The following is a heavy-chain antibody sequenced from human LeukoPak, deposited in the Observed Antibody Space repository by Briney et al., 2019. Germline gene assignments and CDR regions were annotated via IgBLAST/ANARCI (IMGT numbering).Heavy chain of an antibody. Sequence: SETLFLTCTVSGGSISSYYWNWIRQPPGKGLEWTGYIYYSGSTNYNPSLKSRVTISVDTSKNQFSLKLSSVTAADTAVYYCARDLWGAAAGFFDYWGQGTLVTVSS. D-gene: IGHD6-13*01. CDR3: ARDLWGAAAGFFDY. CDR2: IYYSGST. J-gene: IGHJ4*02. CDR1: GGSISSYY. V-gene: IGHV4-59*01.